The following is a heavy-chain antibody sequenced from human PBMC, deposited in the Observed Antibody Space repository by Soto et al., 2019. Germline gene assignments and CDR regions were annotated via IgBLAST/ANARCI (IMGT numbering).Heavy chain of an antibody. CDR2: INPSGGST. CDR1: GYTFTSYY. Sequence: ASVKVSCKASGYTFTSYYMHWVRQAPGQGLEWMGIINPSGGSTSYAQKFQGRVTMTRDTSTSTVYMELSSLRSEDTAVYYCASELKQQLVRGGVDYWGQGTLVTVSS. D-gene: IGHD6-13*01. CDR3: ASELKQQLVRGGVDY. V-gene: IGHV1-46*01. J-gene: IGHJ4*02.